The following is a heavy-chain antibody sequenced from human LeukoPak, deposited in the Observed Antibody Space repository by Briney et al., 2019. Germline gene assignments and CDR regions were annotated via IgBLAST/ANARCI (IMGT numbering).Heavy chain of an antibody. Sequence: PSETLSLTCTVSGGSVSSGSYHWSWIRQLPGKGLEWVGCIYYSGRTNYNPSLKSRVTGFVDTSKNQVSLRLSSVTAADTAVYYCARHGTISSESYFDYWGQGALVTVSS. J-gene: IGHJ4*02. CDR1: GGSVSSGSYH. CDR2: IYYSGRT. D-gene: IGHD1-14*01. CDR3: ARHGTISSESYFDY. V-gene: IGHV4-61*01.